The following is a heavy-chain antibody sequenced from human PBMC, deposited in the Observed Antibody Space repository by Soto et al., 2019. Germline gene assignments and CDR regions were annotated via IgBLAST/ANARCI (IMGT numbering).Heavy chain of an antibody. CDR1: RGTFSSYA. Sequence: SGKVSSNASRGTFSSYAISWVRQAPGQGLEWMGGIIPIFGTANYAQKFQGRVTITADESTSTAYMELSSLRSEDTAVYYCARYCYYTPGFDYWGQGTPVTVSS. J-gene: IGHJ4*02. V-gene: IGHV1-69*13. CDR2: IIPIFGTA. D-gene: IGHD1-26*01. CDR3: ARYCYYTPGFDY.